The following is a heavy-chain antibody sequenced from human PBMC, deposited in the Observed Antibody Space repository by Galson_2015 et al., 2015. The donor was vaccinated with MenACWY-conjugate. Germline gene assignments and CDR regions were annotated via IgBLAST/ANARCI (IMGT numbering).Heavy chain of an antibody. V-gene: IGHV5-10-1*01. CDR2: IDPTDSYT. CDR1: GYTFDRQW. Sequence: QSGAEVKKPGEPLKISCRASGYTFDRQWIAWARQMPGKGLEWMGRIDPTDSYTYYSPSFQGHVTISIDKSISTAYLQWSSLKASDPAMYFCARHKGTWFFHLWGRGPLVTGSS. J-gene: IGHJ2*01. CDR3: ARHKGTWFFHL.